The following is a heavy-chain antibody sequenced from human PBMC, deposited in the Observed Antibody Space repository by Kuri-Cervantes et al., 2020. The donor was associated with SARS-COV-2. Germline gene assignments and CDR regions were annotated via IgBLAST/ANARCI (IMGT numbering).Heavy chain of an antibody. V-gene: IGHV3-30*19. D-gene: IGHD3-22*01. CDR3: ARDYVYDTTGYFYWYFDL. J-gene: IGHJ2*01. CDR1: GFTFNNYA. Sequence: GESLKISCVASGFTFNNYAMSWVRQAPGKGLEWVAVISSDGGNKYYADSVRGRFTISRDNSKNTLYLRLNTLRAEDTAVYHCARDYVYDTTGYFYWYFDLWGRGTLVTVSS. CDR2: ISSDGGNK.